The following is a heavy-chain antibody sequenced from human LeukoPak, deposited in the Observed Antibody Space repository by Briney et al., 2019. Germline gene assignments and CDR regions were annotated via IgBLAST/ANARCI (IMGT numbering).Heavy chain of an antibody. D-gene: IGHD6-6*01. CDR2: IYYSGST. J-gene: IGHJ6*02. CDR1: GGSISSSSYY. Sequence: SETLSLTCTVSGGSISSSSYYWGWIRQPPGKGLEWIGSIYYSGSTYYNPSLKSRVTISVDTSKNQFSLKLSSVTAADTAVYYCASPSVGGYSSSGLWGYHYYGMDVWGQGTTVTVSS. V-gene: IGHV4-39*01. CDR3: ASPSVGGYSSSGLWGYHYYGMDV.